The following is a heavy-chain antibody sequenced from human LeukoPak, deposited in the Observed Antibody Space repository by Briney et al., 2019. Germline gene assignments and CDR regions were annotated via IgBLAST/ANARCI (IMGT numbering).Heavy chain of an antibody. CDR1: GYSFTSYW. CDR3: ARPGTYYYDSSGYRDY. D-gene: IGHD3-22*01. J-gene: IGHJ4*02. CDR2: IYPGDSDT. V-gene: IGHV5-51*01. Sequence: GESLKISCKGSGYSFTSYWIGWVRQMPGKGLEWMGIIYPGDSDTRYSPSFQGQVTISADKSISTAYLQWSSLKASDTAMYYCARPGTYYYDSSGYRDYWGQGTLVTVSS.